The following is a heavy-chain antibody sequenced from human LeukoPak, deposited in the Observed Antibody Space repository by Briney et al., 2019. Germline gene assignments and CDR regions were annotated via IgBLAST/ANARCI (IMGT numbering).Heavy chain of an antibody. CDR1: GYTFTSYG. V-gene: IGHV1-18*01. D-gene: IGHD3-16*01. J-gene: IGHJ4*02. CDR3: ARGGGIRRPTASSDY. CDR2: ISAYNGNT. Sequence: ASVKVSCKASGYTFTSYGISWVRQAPGQGLEWMGWISAYNGNTNYAQKLQGRVTMTTDTSTSTACMELRSLRSDDTAVYYCARGGGIRRPTASSDYWGQGTLVTVSS.